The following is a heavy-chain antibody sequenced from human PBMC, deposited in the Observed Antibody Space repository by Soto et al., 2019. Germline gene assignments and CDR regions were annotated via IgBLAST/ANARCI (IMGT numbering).Heavy chain of an antibody. Sequence: GASVKVSCKASGYIFSNYVISWMLQVPGQGLEWMGWVSAYNGNSNYTQKFQGRVTMTTDTATNTAYMELRSLRTEDTAVYYCARYRVAADMSDFDYWGQGTQVTVSS. CDR1: GYIFSNYV. CDR2: VSAYNGNS. CDR3: ARYRVAADMSDFDY. V-gene: IGHV1-18*01. D-gene: IGHD6-13*01. J-gene: IGHJ4*02.